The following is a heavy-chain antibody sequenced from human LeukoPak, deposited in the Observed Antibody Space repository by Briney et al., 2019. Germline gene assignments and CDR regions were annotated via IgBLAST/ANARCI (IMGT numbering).Heavy chain of an antibody. D-gene: IGHD3-22*01. Sequence: KASETLSLTCTVPGASISSCYWSWIRQPPGKGLEWIGYIYYSGSTNYNPALKSRVTISEDTSKNQISLKLSSVTAADTAVYYCARVRGYYDSSGYDYWGQGTLVTVSS. CDR2: IYYSGST. J-gene: IGHJ4*02. CDR3: ARVRGYYDSSGYDY. CDR1: GASISSCY. V-gene: IGHV4-59*01.